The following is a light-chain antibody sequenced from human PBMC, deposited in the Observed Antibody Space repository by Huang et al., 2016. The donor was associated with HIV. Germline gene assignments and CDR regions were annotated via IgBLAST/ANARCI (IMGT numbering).Light chain of an antibody. Sequence: EIVMTQSPATLSVSPGERATLSCRASQSVSDNLAWYQHKSGQAPRLLIYGASTMATGIPARFRGSVSGTEFTLTISSLQSEDYGIYWCLQYNSWPRTFGQGTKVEIK. J-gene: IGKJ1*01. CDR3: LQYNSWPRT. CDR1: QSVSDN. CDR2: GAS. V-gene: IGKV3-15*01.